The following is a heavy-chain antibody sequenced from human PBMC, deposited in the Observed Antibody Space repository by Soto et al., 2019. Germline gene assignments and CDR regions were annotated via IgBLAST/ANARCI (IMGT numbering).Heavy chain of an antibody. J-gene: IGHJ6*02. CDR2: IYHSGST. CDR1: GGSISSSNW. V-gene: IGHV4-4*02. CDR3: ARVGIKYCSGGSCYWGTSYYYGMDV. Sequence: PSETLSLTCAVSGGSISSSNWWSWVRQPPGKGLEWIGEIYHSGSTNYNPSLKSRVTISVDKSKNQFSLKLSSVTAADTAVYYCARVGIKYCSGGSCYWGTSYYYGMDVWGQGTTVTVSS. D-gene: IGHD2-15*01.